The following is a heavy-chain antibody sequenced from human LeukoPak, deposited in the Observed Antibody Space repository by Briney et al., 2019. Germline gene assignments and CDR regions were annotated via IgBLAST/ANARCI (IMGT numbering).Heavy chain of an antibody. V-gene: IGHV3-23*01. CDR3: AKGTAICGGDCYNPYYFDY. CDR2: IRPSGDNT. J-gene: IGHJ4*02. D-gene: IGHD2-21*02. CDR1: GFTFSSYD. Sequence: QSGGALRLSCAASGFTFSSYDMTWVRQAPGRGLEWVSSIRPSGDNTYYGDSVKGRFTISRDNSKNTLYLQMNSLRAEDTAVYYCAKGTAICGGDCYNPYYFDYWGQGTLVTVSS.